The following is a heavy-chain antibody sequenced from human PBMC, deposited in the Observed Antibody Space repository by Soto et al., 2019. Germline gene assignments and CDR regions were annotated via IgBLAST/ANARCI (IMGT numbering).Heavy chain of an antibody. Sequence: GGSLRLSCVASGFTFSSSTMSWVRQAPGKGLEWVSAISSSSSYIYYADSLKGRFSISRDNAKNSLYLQMNSLRAEDTAVYYCAKERATTTAFDYWGQGALVTVSS. J-gene: IGHJ4*02. V-gene: IGHV3-21*04. CDR1: GFTFSSST. D-gene: IGHD4-17*01. CDR2: ISSSSSYI. CDR3: AKERATTTAFDY.